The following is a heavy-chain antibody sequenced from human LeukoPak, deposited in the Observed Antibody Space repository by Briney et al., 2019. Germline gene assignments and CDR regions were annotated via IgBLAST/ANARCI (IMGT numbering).Heavy chain of an antibody. V-gene: IGHV3-23*01. CDR2: ISGSGGST. CDR1: GFTFSSYG. CDR3: AKDSSSWTPDY. Sequence: GGSLRLSCAASGFTFSSYGMHWDRQAPGKGLEWVSAISGSGGSTYYADSVKGRFTISRDNSKNTLYLQMNSLRAEDTAVYYCAKDSSSWTPDYWGQGTLVTVSS. D-gene: IGHD6-13*01. J-gene: IGHJ4*02.